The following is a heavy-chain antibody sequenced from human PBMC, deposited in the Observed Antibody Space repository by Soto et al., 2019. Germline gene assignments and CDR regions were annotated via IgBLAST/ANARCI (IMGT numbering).Heavy chain of an antibody. CDR1: GGSISSSSYY. D-gene: IGHD6-19*01. CDR3: ARRIVVAGYYYGMDV. J-gene: IGHJ6*02. V-gene: IGHV4-39*01. Sequence: SETLSLTCTVSGGSISSSSYYWGWIRQPPGKGLEWIGSIYYSGSTYYNPSLKSRVTISVDTSKNQFSLKLSSVTAADTAVYYCARRIVVAGYYYGMDVWGQGTTVTVSS. CDR2: IYYSGST.